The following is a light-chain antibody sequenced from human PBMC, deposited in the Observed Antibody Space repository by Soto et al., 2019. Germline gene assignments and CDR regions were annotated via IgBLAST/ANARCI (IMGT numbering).Light chain of an antibody. CDR1: QSVNSN. Sequence: EIVMTQSPATLSVSPGERATLSCRASQSVNSNLAWYQQKPGQAPRLLIYGASTRATGIPARFSGSGSGTEFTLTISSLQSEDFAVYYCQQYNNWPSLFGPGTKVDIK. J-gene: IGKJ3*01. V-gene: IGKV3-15*01. CDR3: QQYNNWPSL. CDR2: GAS.